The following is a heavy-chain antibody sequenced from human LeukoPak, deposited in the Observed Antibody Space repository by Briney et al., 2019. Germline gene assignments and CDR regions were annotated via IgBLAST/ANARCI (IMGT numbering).Heavy chain of an antibody. V-gene: IGHV1-8*03. CDR1: GYTFTNFD. CDR2: MNPNTGNA. Sequence: PVASAKVSCKASGYTFTNFDINWVRQATGQGLEWMGWMNPNTGNAGYAQKFQDRVTITWDASISTAYMDLSSLRSEDTAVYYCARADIWENLDYWGQGTLVTVSS. J-gene: IGHJ4*02. CDR3: ARADIWENLDY. D-gene: IGHD3/OR15-3a*01.